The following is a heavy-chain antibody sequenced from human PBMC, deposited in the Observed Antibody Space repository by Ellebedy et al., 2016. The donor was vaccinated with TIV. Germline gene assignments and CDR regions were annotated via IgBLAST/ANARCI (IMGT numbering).Heavy chain of an antibody. CDR3: ARESDYADYAALST. V-gene: IGHV3-53*01. CDR2: IFGVGTT. Sequence: GESLKISCAASEFTVTSTYISWVRQAPGKGLEWVSVIFGVGTTYYTDSVKGRFTISRDTSKITIYLQMNSLRAEDTAVYYCARESDYADYAALSTWGQGTLVTVSS. J-gene: IGHJ5*02. CDR1: EFTVTSTY. D-gene: IGHD4-17*01.